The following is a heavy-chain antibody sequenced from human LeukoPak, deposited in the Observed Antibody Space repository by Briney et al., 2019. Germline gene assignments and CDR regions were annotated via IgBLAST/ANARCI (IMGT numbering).Heavy chain of an antibody. Sequence: GGSLRLSCAASGFTFSSYAMSWVRQAPGKGLEWVSTLSGSGGSTDYADSVKGRFTISRDNSKNTLYLQMDSLRAEDTAVYYCAKVIVVVTAMGDYFDYWGQGTLVTVSS. V-gene: IGHV3-23*01. CDR1: GFTFSSYA. CDR2: LSGSGGST. CDR3: AKVIVVVTAMGDYFDY. J-gene: IGHJ4*02. D-gene: IGHD2-21*02.